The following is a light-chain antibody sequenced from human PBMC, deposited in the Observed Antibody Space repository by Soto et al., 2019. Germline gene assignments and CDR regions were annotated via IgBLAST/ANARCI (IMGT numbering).Light chain of an antibody. J-gene: IGKJ5*01. CDR1: QSVTSNF. V-gene: IGKV3D-20*02. CDR3: QQRSAGIT. CDR2: GTS. Sequence: ENVLTQSPGTLSLSPGEGATLSCRATQSVTSNFLAWYQQKPGQAPRLLIYGTSNRASGIPDRFSGSGSGTDFTLTISRLEPEDFAVYYCQQRSAGITFGQGTRLENK.